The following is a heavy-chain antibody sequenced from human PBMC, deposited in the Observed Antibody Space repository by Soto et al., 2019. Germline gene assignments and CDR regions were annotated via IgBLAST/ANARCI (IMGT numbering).Heavy chain of an antibody. CDR3: AREGPVYCSGGSCYAFDY. Sequence: QVQLVESGGGVVQPGRSLRLSCAASGFTFSSYAMNWVRQAPGKGLEWVAVIGYDGSNTYYADSVKGRFTISRDNSKNTLYLQMNSLRAEDTAVYYCAREGPVYCSGGSCYAFDYWGQGTLVTVSS. CDR1: GFTFSSYA. V-gene: IGHV3-33*01. J-gene: IGHJ4*02. CDR2: IGYDGSNT. D-gene: IGHD2-15*01.